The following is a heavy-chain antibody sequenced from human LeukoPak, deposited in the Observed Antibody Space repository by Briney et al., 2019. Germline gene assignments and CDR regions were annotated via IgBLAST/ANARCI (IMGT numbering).Heavy chain of an antibody. CDR1: GYTFTGYY. CDR2: INPNSGGT. Sequence: GASVKVSCKASGYTFTGYYMHWVRQAPGQGLEWMGWINPNSGGTNYAQKFQGRVTMTRDTSISTAYMELSRLRSDDTAVYYCARGGVDIVVVPAARYNCFDPWGQGTLVTVSS. D-gene: IGHD2-2*01. V-gene: IGHV1-2*02. CDR3: ARGGVDIVVVPAARYNCFDP. J-gene: IGHJ5*02.